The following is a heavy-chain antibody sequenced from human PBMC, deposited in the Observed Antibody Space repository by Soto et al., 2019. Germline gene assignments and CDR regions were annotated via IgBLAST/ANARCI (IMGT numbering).Heavy chain of an antibody. CDR2: ISAYNGNA. CDR3: ARDLLEIAAAGTSIGY. V-gene: IGHV1-18*01. J-gene: IGHJ4*02. CDR1: GYTFTSYG. D-gene: IGHD6-13*01. Sequence: ASVKVSCKASGYTFTSYGISWVRQAPGQGLEWMGGISAYNGNANYAQKLQGRVTITADASTITAYMELSSLRSEDTAVYYCARDLLEIAAAGTSIGYWGQGTLVTVSS.